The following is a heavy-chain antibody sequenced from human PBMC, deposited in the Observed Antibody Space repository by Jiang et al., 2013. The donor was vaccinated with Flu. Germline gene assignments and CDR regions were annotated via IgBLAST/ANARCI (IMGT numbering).Heavy chain of an antibody. Sequence: LLKPSETLSLTCAVYGGSFSGYYWSWIRQPPGKGLEWIGEINHSGSTNYNPSLKSRVTISVDTSKNQFSLKLSSVTAADTAVYYCARLRIVAVASFNWFDPWGQGTLVTVSS. CDR1: GGSFSGYY. CDR3: ARLRIVAVASFNWFDP. J-gene: IGHJ5*02. CDR2: INHSGST. V-gene: IGHV4-34*01. D-gene: IGHD6-19*01.